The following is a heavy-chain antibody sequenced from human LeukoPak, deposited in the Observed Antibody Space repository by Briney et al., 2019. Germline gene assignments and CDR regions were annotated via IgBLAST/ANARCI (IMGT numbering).Heavy chain of an antibody. V-gene: IGHV4-30-4*08. J-gene: IGHJ4*02. Sequence: SETLSLTCTVSGGSISSGGYYWSWIRQHPGKGLEWIGYIYYSGSTYYNPSLRSRLTISIDTSKKQFSLKLSSVTAADTAVYYCARVLFASYSQLDYWGQGALVAVSS. CDR2: IYYSGST. D-gene: IGHD1-26*01. CDR1: GGSISSGGYY. CDR3: ARVLFASYSQLDY.